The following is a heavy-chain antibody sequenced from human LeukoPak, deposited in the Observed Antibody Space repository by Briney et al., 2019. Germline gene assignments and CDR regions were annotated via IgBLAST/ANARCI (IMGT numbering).Heavy chain of an antibody. CDR3: ARVSSGWYRTLDY. V-gene: IGHV1-69*06. J-gene: IGHJ4*02. Sequence: SVKVSCTVSGGTFSSYAISWVRQAPGQGLEWMGGIILIFGTANYAQKFQGRVTITADKSTSTAYMELSSLRSEDTAVYYCARVSSGWYRTLDYWGQGTLVTVSS. D-gene: IGHD6-19*01. CDR2: IILIFGTA. CDR1: GGTFSSYA.